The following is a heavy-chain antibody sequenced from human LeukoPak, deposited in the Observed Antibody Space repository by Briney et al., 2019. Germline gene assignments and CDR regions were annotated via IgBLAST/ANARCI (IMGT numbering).Heavy chain of an antibody. CDR2: IYYNGST. V-gene: IGHV4-59*01. D-gene: IGHD3-10*01. Sequence: SETLSLTCSVSGMSGGTINSYYWSWIRQPPGQGLEWLGYIYYNGSTNYSPSLKSRVTMSIDRSQNQFSLKLSSVTAADTAVYYCARGLWFGELKGGNWFDPWGQGTLVTVSS. J-gene: IGHJ5*02. CDR1: GMSGGTINSYY. CDR3: ARGLWFGELKGGNWFDP.